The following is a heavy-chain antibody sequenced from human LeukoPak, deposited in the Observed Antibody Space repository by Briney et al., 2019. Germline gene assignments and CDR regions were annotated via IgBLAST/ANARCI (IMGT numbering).Heavy chain of an antibody. CDR1: GGSISSYY. J-gene: IGHJ4*02. CDR3: ARGVRNMGVKWITMVRGVKARLFYFDY. Sequence: PSETLSLTCTGSGGSISSYYWSWIRQPPGKGLEWIGYIYYSGSTNYNPSLKSRVTISVDTSKNQFSLKLSSVTAADTAVYYCARGVRNMGVKWITMVRGVKARLFYFDYWGQGTLVTVSS. V-gene: IGHV4-59*01. D-gene: IGHD3-10*01. CDR2: IYYSGST.